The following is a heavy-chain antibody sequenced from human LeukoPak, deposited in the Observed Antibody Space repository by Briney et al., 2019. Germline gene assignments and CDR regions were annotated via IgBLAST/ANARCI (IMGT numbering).Heavy chain of an antibody. Sequence: GGSLRLSCAASGVTFSSYAMHWVRQAPGRGLEWVAVISYDGSNKYYADSVKGRFTISRDNSKNTLYLQMNSLRAEDTAVYYCARDGPGYYDSSGYYWAFDYWGQGTLVTVSS. V-gene: IGHV3-30-3*01. CDR3: ARDGPGYYDSSGYYWAFDY. CDR1: GVTFSSYA. D-gene: IGHD3-22*01. CDR2: ISYDGSNK. J-gene: IGHJ4*02.